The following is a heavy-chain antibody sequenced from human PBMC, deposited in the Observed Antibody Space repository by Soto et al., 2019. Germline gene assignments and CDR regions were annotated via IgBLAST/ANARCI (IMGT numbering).Heavy chain of an antibody. Sequence: SETLSLTCTVSGGSVSSGSYYWSWIRQPPGKGLEWIGYIYYSGSTYYNPSLKSRVTMSVDTSKNQFSLKLSSVTAVDTAVYYCARTQTQYNWFDPWGQGTLVTVSS. CDR3: ARTQTQYNWFDP. CDR2: IYYSGST. V-gene: IGHV4-61*01. CDR1: GGSVSSGSYY. J-gene: IGHJ5*02.